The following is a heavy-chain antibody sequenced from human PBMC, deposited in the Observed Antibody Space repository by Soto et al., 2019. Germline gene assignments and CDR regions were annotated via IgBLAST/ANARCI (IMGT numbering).Heavy chain of an antibody. CDR2: IKSKTDGGTT. CDR3: TTSYPARRWILPD. V-gene: IGHV3-15*07. CDR1: GFTFSNAW. J-gene: IGHJ4*02. D-gene: IGHD5-18*01. Sequence: EVQLVESGGGLVKPGGSLRLSCAASGFTFSNAWMNWVRQAPGKGLEWVGRIKSKTDGGTTDYAAPVKGRFTISRDDSKNTLYLQMNSLKTEDTAVYYCTTSYPARRWILPDWGQGTLVTVSS.